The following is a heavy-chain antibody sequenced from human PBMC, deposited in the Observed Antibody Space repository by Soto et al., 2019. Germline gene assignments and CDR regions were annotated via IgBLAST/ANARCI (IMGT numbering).Heavy chain of an antibody. J-gene: IGHJ6*02. CDR2: ISYDGSNK. D-gene: IGHD2-2*01. Sequence: PGGSLRLSCAASGFTFSSYAMHWVRQAPGKGLEWVAVISYDGSNKYYAESVKGRFTISRDNSENTLYLQMNSLRAEDTAVYYCARDRIEYQLPSYYYYYGMNVWGQGTTVIVSS. CDR3: ARDRIEYQLPSYYYYYGMNV. V-gene: IGHV3-30-3*01. CDR1: GFTFSSYA.